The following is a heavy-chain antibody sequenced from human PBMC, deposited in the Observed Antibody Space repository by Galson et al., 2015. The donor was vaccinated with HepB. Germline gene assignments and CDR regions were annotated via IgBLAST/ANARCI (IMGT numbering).Heavy chain of an antibody. CDR1: GFSLSTSGVG. CDR2: IYWDDDK. CDR3: AHRVTGDNYFYMDV. D-gene: IGHD7-27*01. Sequence: PALVKPTPTLTLTCTFSGFSLSTSGVGVGWIRQPPGKALEWLALIYWDDDKRYSPSLKRRLTITKDTSKNQVVLTMTNMDPVDTATYYCAHRVTGDNYFYMDVWGKGTTVTVSS. V-gene: IGHV2-5*02. J-gene: IGHJ6*03.